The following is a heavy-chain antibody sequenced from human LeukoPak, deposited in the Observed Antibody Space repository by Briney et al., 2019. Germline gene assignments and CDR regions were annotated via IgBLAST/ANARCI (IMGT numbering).Heavy chain of an antibody. J-gene: IGHJ5*02. CDR1: GFSFSSYA. CDR2: LSASGGTT. V-gene: IGHV3-23*01. Sequence: LSLSCAASGFSFSSYAMTWVRQAPGKGLEWVSALSASGGTTYYADSVKGRFTTSRDNSKNTLYLHMNSLRAEDTAVYYCAKLPREYCSSTSCPNWLDTWGQGTLVTVSS. D-gene: IGHD2-2*01. CDR3: AKLPREYCSSTSCPNWLDT.